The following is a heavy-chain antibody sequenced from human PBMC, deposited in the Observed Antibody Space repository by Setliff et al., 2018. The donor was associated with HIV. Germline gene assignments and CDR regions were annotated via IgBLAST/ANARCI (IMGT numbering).Heavy chain of an antibody. Sequence: SETLSLTCTVSGGSITRTPYYWGWVRQPPGKGLEWIGSIHHSGTAYDNPSLKSRVTISLDTSKNQFSLNLTSVTAADTAVYYCASRIYYYDSNNFLREEGFDPWGQGTLVTVSS. CDR1: GGSITRTPYY. V-gene: IGHV4-39*01. CDR2: IHHSGTA. J-gene: IGHJ5*02. D-gene: IGHD3-22*01. CDR3: ASRIYYYDSNNFLREEGFDP.